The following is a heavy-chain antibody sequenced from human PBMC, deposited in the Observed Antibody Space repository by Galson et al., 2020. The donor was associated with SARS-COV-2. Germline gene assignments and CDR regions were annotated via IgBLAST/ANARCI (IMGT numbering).Heavy chain of an antibody. Sequence: SETLSLTCTVSGGSVSSGSYYWSWIRQPPGKGLKWIGYIYYSGSTNYNPSLKSRVTISVDTSKNQFSLKLSSVTAADTAVYYCARDKGLYGMDVWGQGTTVTVSS. CDR3: ARDKGLYGMDV. CDR2: IYYSGST. V-gene: IGHV4-61*01. J-gene: IGHJ6*02. CDR1: GGSVSSGSYY.